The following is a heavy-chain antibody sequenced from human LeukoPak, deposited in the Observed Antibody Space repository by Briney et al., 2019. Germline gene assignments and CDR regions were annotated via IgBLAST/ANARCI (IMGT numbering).Heavy chain of an antibody. Sequence: ASVEVSCKASGYTFTSYYMHWVRQAPGQGLEWMGIINPSGGSTSYAQKFQGRVTMTRDTSTSTVYMELSSLRSEDTAVYYCASLPLFGSAFDIWGQGTMVTVSS. CDR1: GYTFTSYY. D-gene: IGHD2-21*01. V-gene: IGHV1-46*01. CDR2: INPSGGST. J-gene: IGHJ3*02. CDR3: ASLPLFGSAFDI.